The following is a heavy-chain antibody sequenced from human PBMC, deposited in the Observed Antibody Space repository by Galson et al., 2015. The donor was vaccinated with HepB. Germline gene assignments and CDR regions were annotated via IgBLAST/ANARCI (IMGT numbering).Heavy chain of an antibody. J-gene: IGHJ4*02. CDR2: ISAYNGNT. CDR1: GYTFSNYG. CDR3: AREETYYYDSSGYYSGTLFDY. Sequence: SVKVSCKASGYTFSNYGVTWVRQAPGQGLEWMGWISAYNGNTNYAQRFQGRVTMTTDTSTSTAYMELRSLKSDDTAVYYCAREETYYYDSSGYYSGTLFDYWGQGTLVTVSS. D-gene: IGHD3-22*01. V-gene: IGHV1-18*01.